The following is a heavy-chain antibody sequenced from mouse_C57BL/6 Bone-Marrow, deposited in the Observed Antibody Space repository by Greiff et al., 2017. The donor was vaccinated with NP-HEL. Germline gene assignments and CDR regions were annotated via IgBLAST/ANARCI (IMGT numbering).Heavy chain of an antibody. J-gene: IGHJ4*01. CDR3: TPAPPYYYGSSYYAMDY. CDR2: IYPGNSDT. Sequence: VQLKESGTVLARPGASVKMSCKTSGYTFTSYWMHWVKQRPGQGLEWIGAIYPGNSDTSYNQTFKGKAKLTAVTSASTAYMELSSLTNEDSAIYYCTPAPPYYYGSSYYAMDYWGQGTSVTVSS. CDR1: GYTFTSYW. D-gene: IGHD1-1*01. V-gene: IGHV1-5*01.